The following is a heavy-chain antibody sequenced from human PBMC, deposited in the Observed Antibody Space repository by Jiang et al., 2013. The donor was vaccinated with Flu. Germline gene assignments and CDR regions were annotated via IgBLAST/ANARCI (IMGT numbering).Heavy chain of an antibody. D-gene: IGHD3-10*01. CDR2: VNYSGST. Sequence: GLVKPSETLSLTCTVSGGSISSSSHYWGWIRQPPGKGLECIGTVNYSGSTSYNPSLKSRVSISVDTSKNQFSLKLTSVTAADTAVYYCARRLERGSGSYYSRTYYYYGMDVWGQGTTVSVSS. CDR3: ARRLERGSGSYYSRTYYYYGMDV. J-gene: IGHJ6*02. CDR1: GGSISSSSHY. V-gene: IGHV4-39*07.